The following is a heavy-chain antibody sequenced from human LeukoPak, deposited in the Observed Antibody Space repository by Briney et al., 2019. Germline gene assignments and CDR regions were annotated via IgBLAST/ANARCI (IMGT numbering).Heavy chain of an antibody. J-gene: IGHJ3*02. Sequence: SSVKVSCKASGGTXSSYAISGVRQAPGQGLEWMGRINVILDTANYAQKFQGRVTIIADISTSTSYMELSSLRSEDTAVYYCARDQGIGDASDIWGQGTMVTVSS. CDR1: GGTXSSYA. V-gene: IGHV1-69*04. CDR3: ARDQGIGDASDI. CDR2: INVILDTA.